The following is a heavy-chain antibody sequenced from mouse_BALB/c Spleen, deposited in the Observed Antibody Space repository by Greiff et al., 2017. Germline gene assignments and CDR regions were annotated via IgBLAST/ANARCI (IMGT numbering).Heavy chain of an antibody. D-gene: IGHD2-4*01. CDR1: GYTFTSYV. J-gene: IGHJ2*01. Sequence: VQLQQSGPELVKPGASVKMSCKASGYTFTSYVMHWVKQKPGQGLEWIGYINPYNDGTKYNEKFKGKATLTSDKSSSTAHMELSSLTSEDSAVYYCARGGMSDFVDYWGQGTTLTVSS. CDR2: INPYNDGT. CDR3: ARGGMSDFVDY. V-gene: IGHV1-14*01.